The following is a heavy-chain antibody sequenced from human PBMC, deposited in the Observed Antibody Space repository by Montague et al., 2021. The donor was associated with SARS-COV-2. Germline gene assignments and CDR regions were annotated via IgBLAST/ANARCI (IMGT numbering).Heavy chain of an antibody. Sequence: TLSLTRTVSGGSISSGGYYWSWIRQHPGKGLEWIGNIYYSGSTYYNPSLKSRVTISVDTSKNQFSLKLSSVTAADTAVYYCARARRESGSSSDFDILVNWFDPWGQGTLVTVSS. V-gene: IGHV4-31*03. CDR3: ARARRESGSSSDFDILVNWFDP. J-gene: IGHJ5*02. D-gene: IGHD3-10*01. CDR1: GGSISSGGYY. CDR2: IYYSGST.